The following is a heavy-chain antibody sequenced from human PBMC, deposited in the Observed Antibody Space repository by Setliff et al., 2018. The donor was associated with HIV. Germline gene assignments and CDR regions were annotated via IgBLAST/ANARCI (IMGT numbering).Heavy chain of an antibody. CDR1: GFTFSSYG. CDR3: ANSYSASGNYHYYDYLDV. J-gene: IGHJ6*03. Sequence: GGSLRLSCAASGFTFSSYGMHWVRQAPGKGLEWVAVIWYDGSKKYYADSVKGRFTISRDNSKNTLYLQMNSLRIEDSGAYYCANSYSASGNYHYYDYLDVWGKGTTVTVSS. CDR2: IWYDGSKK. D-gene: IGHD3-10*01. V-gene: IGHV3-33*08.